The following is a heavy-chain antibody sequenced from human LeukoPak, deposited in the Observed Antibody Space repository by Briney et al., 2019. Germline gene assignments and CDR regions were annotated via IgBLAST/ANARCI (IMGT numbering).Heavy chain of an antibody. CDR2: IYYRGST. CDR3: ARAYFYYYYMDV. V-gene: IGHV4-39*07. Sequence: SETLSLTCTVSGGSISSSSSYWGWIRQPPGKGLEWIGTIYYRGSTYYNPALKSRVTISVDTFKNQFSLKLSSVTAADTAVYYCARAYFYYYYMDVWGNGTTVTVSS. J-gene: IGHJ6*03. CDR1: GGSISSSSSY.